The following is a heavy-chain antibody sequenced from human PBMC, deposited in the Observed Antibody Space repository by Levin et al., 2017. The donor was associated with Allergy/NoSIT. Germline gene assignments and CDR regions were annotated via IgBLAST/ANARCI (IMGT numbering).Heavy chain of an antibody. V-gene: IGHV3-7*03. Sequence: LSLTCAASGFPLSHPWMTWVRPAPGKGLEWVASIKQDGSEQYYADPLKGRFTISRDNAKNSLFLQMNNLRADDTAVYYCPPPRGFDPWGQGTLVTVSS. J-gene: IGHJ5*02. CDR3: PPPRGFDP. CDR2: IKQDGSEQ. CDR1: GFPLSHPW.